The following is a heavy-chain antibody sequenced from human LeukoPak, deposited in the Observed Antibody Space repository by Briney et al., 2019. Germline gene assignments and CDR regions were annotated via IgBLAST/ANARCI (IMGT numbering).Heavy chain of an antibody. J-gene: IGHJ4*02. CDR2: IKQGGSDQ. V-gene: IGHV3-7*01. CDR3: ARGLGSGWFFDY. Sequence: GGSLRLSCAASGFTFSSNWMSWVRQAPGKGLEWVANIKQGGSDQYYVDSVKGRFTISRDNAKNSLYLQMKSLRAEDTAVYYCARGLGSGWFFDYWGQGTLVTVSS. CDR1: GFTFSSNW. D-gene: IGHD6-19*01.